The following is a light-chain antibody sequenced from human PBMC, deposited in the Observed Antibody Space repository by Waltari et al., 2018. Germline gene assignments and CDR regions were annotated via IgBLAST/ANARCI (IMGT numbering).Light chain of an antibody. CDR3: QSADNSGTYWE. J-gene: IGLJ3*02. CDR1: ALPKQY. CDR2: KDT. V-gene: IGLV3-25*03. Sequence: SHELTQPPSVSVSPGQTATISCSRDALPKQYGFWDQQKPGQAPILLIDKDTERPSGIPERLAGFSSGTTVTLTISGVQAEDEADYYCQSADNSGTYWEFGGGTKLTVL.